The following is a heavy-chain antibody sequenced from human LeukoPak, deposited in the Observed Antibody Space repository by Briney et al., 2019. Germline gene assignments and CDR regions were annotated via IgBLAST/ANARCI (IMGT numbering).Heavy chain of an antibody. CDR2: IYYSGST. Sequence: SETLSLTCTVSGGSISSSSYYWGWIRQPPGKGLEWIGSIYYSGSTYYNPSLKSRVTISVDTSKNQFSLKLSSVTAADTAVYYCARDFRNYYGSGSYYNNWFDPWGQGTLVTVSS. D-gene: IGHD3-10*01. CDR3: ARDFRNYYGSGSYYNNWFDP. J-gene: IGHJ5*02. CDR1: GGSISSSSYY. V-gene: IGHV4-39*07.